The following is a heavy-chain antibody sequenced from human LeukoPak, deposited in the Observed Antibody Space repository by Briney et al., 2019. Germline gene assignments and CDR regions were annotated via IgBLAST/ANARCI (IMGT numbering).Heavy chain of an antibody. CDR3: ARDLPHGYYDSSGYPY. CDR1: GYTFTSYG. J-gene: IGHJ4*02. Sequence: ASVKVSCKASGYTFTSYGISWVRQAPGQGLEWMGWISAYNGNTNYAQKLQGRVTMTTDTSTSTAYMELRSLRSDDTAVYYCARDLPHGYYDSSGYPYWGQGTLVTVSS. D-gene: IGHD3-22*01. V-gene: IGHV1-18*01. CDR2: ISAYNGNT.